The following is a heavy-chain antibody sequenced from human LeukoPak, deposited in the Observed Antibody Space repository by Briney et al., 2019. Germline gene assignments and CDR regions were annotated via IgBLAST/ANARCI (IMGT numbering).Heavy chain of an antibody. CDR2: ISGSGGST. CDR1: GFTFSSYA. D-gene: IGHD2-2*01. V-gene: IGHV3-23*01. Sequence: GGSLRLSCAASGFTFSSYAMSWVRQAPGKGLEWVPAISGSGGSTYYADSVKGRFTISRDNSKNTLYLQMNSLRAEDTAVYYCATVPIVVVPAAIEAYSMDVWGQGTTVTVSS. CDR3: ATVPIVVVPAAIEAYSMDV. J-gene: IGHJ6*02.